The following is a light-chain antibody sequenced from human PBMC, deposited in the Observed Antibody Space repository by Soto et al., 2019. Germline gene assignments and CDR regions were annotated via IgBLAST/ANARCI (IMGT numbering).Light chain of an antibody. CDR1: QSVSIN. J-gene: IGKJ2*01. CDR3: QQYNNWPPSYT. V-gene: IGKV3-15*01. Sequence: EIVMTQSPATLSVSPGERATLSCRASQSVSINLAWYQQKPGQAPRLLIYGASTRATGIPARFSGSGSGTEFTLTISSLQSEDFAVYFWQQYNNWPPSYTFGQGTKLEIK. CDR2: GAS.